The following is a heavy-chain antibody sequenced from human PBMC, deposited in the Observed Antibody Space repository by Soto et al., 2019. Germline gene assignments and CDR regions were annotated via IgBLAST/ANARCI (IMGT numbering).Heavy chain of an antibody. Sequence: EVQLVESGGGLVQPGGSLRLSCAASGFTFSSYWMSWVRQAPGKGLEWVANIKQDGSEKYYVDSVKGRFTISRDNAKNSLYLQMNSLRAEDTAVYYCARGSVVAATLSAFDIWGQGTMVTVSS. CDR2: IKQDGSEK. V-gene: IGHV3-7*01. J-gene: IGHJ3*02. CDR1: GFTFSSYW. D-gene: IGHD2-15*01. CDR3: ARGSVVAATLSAFDI.